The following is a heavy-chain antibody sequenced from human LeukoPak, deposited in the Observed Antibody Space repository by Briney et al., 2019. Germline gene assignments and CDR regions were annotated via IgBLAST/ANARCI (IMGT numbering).Heavy chain of an antibody. CDR1: GFTFNTYT. CDR2: ISSSSSTI. V-gene: IGHV3-48*02. Sequence: EPGGSLRLSCAASGFTFNTYTMNWVRQAPGKGLEGVSYISSSSSTIYYADSVKGRFTISRDKAKNSLFLQMNSLRDDDTAVYYCARDRVLGSSEGFDYWGQGTLVTVSS. CDR3: ARDRVLGSSEGFDY. J-gene: IGHJ4*02. D-gene: IGHD6-13*01.